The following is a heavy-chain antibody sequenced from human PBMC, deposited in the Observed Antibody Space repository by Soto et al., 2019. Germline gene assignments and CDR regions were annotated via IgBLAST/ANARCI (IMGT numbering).Heavy chain of an antibody. CDR2: IYYSGST. CDR3: ARRGIVVVVAARDAFEL. V-gene: IGHV4-31*03. CDR1: GGSISSGGYY. D-gene: IGHD2-15*01. Sequence: QVQLQESGPGLVKPSQTLSLTCTVSGGSISSGGYYWSWIRQHPGKGLEWIGYIYYSGSTYYNPALRSRDTLSGDTSKNQVAPKLRRVTAADTAVYYCARRGIVVVVAARDAFELWGQGTMVTVSS. J-gene: IGHJ3*01.